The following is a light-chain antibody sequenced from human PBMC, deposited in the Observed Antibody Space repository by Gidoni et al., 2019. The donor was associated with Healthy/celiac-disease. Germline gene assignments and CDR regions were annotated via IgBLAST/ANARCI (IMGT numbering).Light chain of an antibody. CDR1: SSNIGAGYA. V-gene: IGLV1-40*01. CDR2: GNS. Sequence: QSVLTQPPSVSGAPGQRVTISCTGSSSNIGAGYAVHWYQQLPGTAPKLLIYGNSNRPSGVPDRFAGSKSGTSASLAITGLQAEDEADYYGQSYDSSLSGNVVFGGGTKLTVL. J-gene: IGLJ2*01. CDR3: QSYDSSLSGNVV.